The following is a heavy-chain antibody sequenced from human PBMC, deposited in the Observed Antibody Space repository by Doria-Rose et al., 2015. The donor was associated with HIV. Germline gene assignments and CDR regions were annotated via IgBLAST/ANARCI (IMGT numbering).Heavy chain of an antibody. J-gene: IGHJ4*02. V-gene: IGHV2-26*01. CDR2: IFSDDEG. Sequence: SGPVLVKPTETLTLTCTVSGVSLSSPGMGVSWIRQPPGKALEWLANIFSDDEGSYKTSLNSRLTISRGTSKSQVVLTMTDTDPVDTATYYCARIKSSRWYHKYYFDFWGQGTLVIVSA. CDR3: ARIKSSRWYHKYYFDF. D-gene: IGHD6-13*01. CDR1: GVSLSSPGMG.